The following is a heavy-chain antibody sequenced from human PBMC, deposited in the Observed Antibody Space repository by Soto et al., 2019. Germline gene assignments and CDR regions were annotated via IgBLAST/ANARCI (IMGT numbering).Heavy chain of an antibody. CDR1: GGSISRGGYS. Sequence: PSETLSLTCAVSGGSISRGGYSWSWIRQPPGEGLECIGYIYHSGSTYYNPSLKSRVTISVDRSKNQFSLKLSSVTAADTAVYYCARGPPIVYWGQGTLVTVSS. V-gene: IGHV4-30-2*01. CDR2: IYHSGST. CDR3: ARGPPIVY. J-gene: IGHJ4*02. D-gene: IGHD3-22*01.